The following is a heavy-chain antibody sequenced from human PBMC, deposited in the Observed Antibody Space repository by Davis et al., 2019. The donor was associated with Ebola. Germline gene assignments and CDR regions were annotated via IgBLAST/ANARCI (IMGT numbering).Heavy chain of an antibody. V-gene: IGHV3-48*02. CDR3: ARDQGAIAARPSAFDM. Sequence: PGGSLRLSCSASAFSFSSYSMNWVRQAPGKGLERVSYISTSSSPIYYADSVKGRFTISRDNAKNSLYLQMNSLRDEDTAVYYCARDQGAIAARPSAFDMWGQGTMVTVSS. CDR2: ISTSSSPI. CDR1: AFSFSSYS. D-gene: IGHD6-6*01. J-gene: IGHJ3*02.